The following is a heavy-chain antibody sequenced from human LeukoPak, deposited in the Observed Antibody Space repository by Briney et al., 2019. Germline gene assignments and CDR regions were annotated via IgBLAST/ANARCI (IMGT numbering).Heavy chain of an antibody. Sequence: GGSLRLSCAASGFTVSSNYMSWVRQAPGKGLEWVSVIYSGGDTYYADSVKGRFTISRDNSKNTLYLQMKSLRAEDTAVYYCARDCSGSHVQLCGMDVWGQGTTVTVSS. CDR1: GFTVSSNY. CDR3: ARDCSGSHVQLCGMDV. J-gene: IGHJ6*02. V-gene: IGHV3-53*01. D-gene: IGHD1-26*01. CDR2: IYSGGDT.